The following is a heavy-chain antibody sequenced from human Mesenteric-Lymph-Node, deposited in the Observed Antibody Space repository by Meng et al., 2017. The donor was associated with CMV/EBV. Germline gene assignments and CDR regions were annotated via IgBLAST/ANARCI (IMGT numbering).Heavy chain of an antibody. D-gene: IGHD3-22*01. Sequence: ASVKVSCKASGYTFTGYYMHWVRQAPGQGLEWMGWMNPKSGGTNYAQNFQGRVTMTRNTSISTAYMELSSLRSEDTAVYYCARGRSGGRAGWAYYYDSSGYYQAGYWGQGTLVTVSS. V-gene: IGHV1-2*02. J-gene: IGHJ4*02. CDR2: MNPKSGGT. CDR1: GYTFTGYY. CDR3: ARGRSGGRAGWAYYYDSSGYYQAGY.